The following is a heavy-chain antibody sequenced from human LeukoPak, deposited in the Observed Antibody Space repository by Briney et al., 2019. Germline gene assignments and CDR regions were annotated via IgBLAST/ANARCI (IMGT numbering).Heavy chain of an antibody. CDR3: ARIRGGIAAADY. J-gene: IGHJ4*02. CDR1: GFSLSTSGMC. V-gene: IGHV2-70*11. CDR2: IDWDDVK. Sequence: SGPTLVNPTQTLTLTCTFSGFSLSTSGMCVSWIRQPPGKALEWLARIDWDDVKYYSTSLKTRLTISKDTSKNQVVLTMTNMDPVDTATYYCARIRGGIAAADYWGQGTLVTVSS. D-gene: IGHD6-13*01.